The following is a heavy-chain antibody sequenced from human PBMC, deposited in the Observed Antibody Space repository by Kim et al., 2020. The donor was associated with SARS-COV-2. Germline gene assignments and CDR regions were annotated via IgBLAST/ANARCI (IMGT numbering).Heavy chain of an antibody. CDR1: GFTFSSYS. D-gene: IGHD4-17*01. CDR3: ARDLYGDYGGWFDP. V-gene: IGHV3-48*02. CDR2: ISSSSSTI. Sequence: GGSLRLSCAASGFTFSSYSMNWVRQAPGKGLEWVSYISSSSSTIYYADSVKGRFTISRDNAKNSLYLQMNSLRDEDTAVYYCARDLYGDYGGWFDPWGQGTLVTVSS. J-gene: IGHJ5*02.